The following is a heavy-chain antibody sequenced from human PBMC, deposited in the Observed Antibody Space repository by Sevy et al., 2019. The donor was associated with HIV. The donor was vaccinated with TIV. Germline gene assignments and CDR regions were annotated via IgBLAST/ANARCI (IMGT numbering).Heavy chain of an antibody. Sequence: GESLKISCTGSGFTFSSYEMNWVRQAPGKGLEWVSYITNSGSSIYYSDSVKGRFTISRDNAKNSLYLQMNSLRAEDTAVYYCASDLPPSATTVAHFDYWGRGTLVTVSS. CDR3: ASDLPPSATTVAHFDY. V-gene: IGHV3-48*03. D-gene: IGHD4-17*01. J-gene: IGHJ4*02. CDR1: GFTFSSYE. CDR2: ITNSGSSI.